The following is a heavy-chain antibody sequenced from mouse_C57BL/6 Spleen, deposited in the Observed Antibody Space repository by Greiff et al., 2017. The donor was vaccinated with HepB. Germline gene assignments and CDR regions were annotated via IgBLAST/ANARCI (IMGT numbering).Heavy chain of an antibody. J-gene: IGHJ2*01. D-gene: IGHD2-4*01. CDR1: GFNIKDDY. V-gene: IGHV14-4*01. CDR3: TGGLRRRIDY. Sequence: EVQLQQSGAELVRPGASVKLSCTASGFNIKDDYMHWVKQRPEQGLEWIRWIDPENGDTEYASKFQGKATITADKSSNTAYLQLSSRTSEDTAVYYCTGGLRRRIDYWGQGTTLTVSS. CDR2: IDPENGDT.